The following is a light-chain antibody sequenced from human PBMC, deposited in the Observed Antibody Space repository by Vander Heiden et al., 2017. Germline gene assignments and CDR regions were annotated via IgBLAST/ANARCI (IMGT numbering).Light chain of an antibody. CDR3: LLSYSDSWGV. Sequence: QAGVTQEPSLTVSPGGTVTPTCGSSTGPVTSVHYPYWSQQKPGPAHRTLIYDTSTTSSGTPARFSGSRRGGKSALTLSGAQPEDEADYYSLLSYSDSWGVFGGGTKLTVL. J-gene: IGLJ3*02. V-gene: IGLV7-46*01. CDR1: TGPVTSVHY. CDR2: DTS.